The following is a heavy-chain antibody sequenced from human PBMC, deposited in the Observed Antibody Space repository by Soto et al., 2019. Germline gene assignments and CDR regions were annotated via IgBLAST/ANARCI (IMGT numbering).Heavy chain of an antibody. D-gene: IGHD1-26*01. Sequence: QLQLQESGPGLVKPSETLSLTCTVSGGSISSSSYYWGWIRQPPGKGLEWIGSIYYSGSTYYNPSLKSRVTISVDTSKNQFSLKLSSVTAADTAVYYCARHIVGNYYYGMDVWGQGTTVTVSS. CDR3: ARHIVGNYYYGMDV. J-gene: IGHJ6*02. CDR2: IYYSGST. V-gene: IGHV4-39*01. CDR1: GGSISSSSYY.